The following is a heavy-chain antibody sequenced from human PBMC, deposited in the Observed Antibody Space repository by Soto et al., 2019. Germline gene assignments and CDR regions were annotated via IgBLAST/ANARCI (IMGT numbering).Heavy chain of an antibody. CDR1: GFTFTRYS. Sequence: GGSLRLSCAASGFTFTRYSMNWVRQAPGKGLEWVSSISSTTNYIYYADSMKGRFTVSRDNAKNSVYLEMNSLSAEDTAVYYCARDIVKYTYGACDYWGQGALVTVSS. CDR3: ARDIVKYTYGACDY. J-gene: IGHJ4*02. CDR2: ISSTTNYI. D-gene: IGHD5-18*01. V-gene: IGHV3-21*01.